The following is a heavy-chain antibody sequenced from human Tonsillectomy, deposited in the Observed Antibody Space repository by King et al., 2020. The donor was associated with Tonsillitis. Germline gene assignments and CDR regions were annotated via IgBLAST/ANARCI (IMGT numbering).Heavy chain of an antibody. D-gene: IGHD2-8*02. CDR1: VFPFSDYY. J-gene: IGHJ3*02. CDR3: GREYWGAFDI. Sequence: VQLVESGGGLVKPGGSLRLSCAASVFPFSDYYMSWIRQAPGKGLEWISFINPSGTNTDYVASVMGRFPISRDNAKNSMFLQMNSLSAEDTGVYFCGREYWGAFDIWGQGTMVTVSS. CDR2: INPSGTNT. V-gene: IGHV3-11*06.